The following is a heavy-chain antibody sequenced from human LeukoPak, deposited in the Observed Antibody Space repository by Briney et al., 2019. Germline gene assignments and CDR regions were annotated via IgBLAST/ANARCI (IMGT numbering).Heavy chain of an antibody. CDR2: IIPILGIA. J-gene: IGHJ4*02. CDR3: ARSWGTGEKIDY. V-gene: IGHV1-69*04. CDR1: GGTFSSYA. D-gene: IGHD1-1*01. Sequence: SVKVSCKASGGTFSSYAISWVRQAPGQGLEWMGRIIPILGIANYAQKFQGRVTITADKSTSTAYMELSSLRSEDTAVYYCARSWGTGEKIDYWGQGTLVTVSS.